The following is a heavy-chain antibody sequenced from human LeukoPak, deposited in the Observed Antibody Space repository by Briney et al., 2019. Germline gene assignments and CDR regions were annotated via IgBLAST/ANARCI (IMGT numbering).Heavy chain of an antibody. CDR2: INPSGGST. D-gene: IGHD3-10*01. CDR1: GYTFTSYY. J-gene: IGHJ4*02. V-gene: IGHV1-46*01. Sequence: ASVKVSCKSSGYTFTSYYMYWGRQAPGQGLEWMGIINPSGGSTSYAQKFQGRVTMTRDTSTSTVYMELSSLRSEDTAVYYCARDSGMVRGTVDYWGQGTLVTVSS. CDR3: ARDSGMVRGTVDY.